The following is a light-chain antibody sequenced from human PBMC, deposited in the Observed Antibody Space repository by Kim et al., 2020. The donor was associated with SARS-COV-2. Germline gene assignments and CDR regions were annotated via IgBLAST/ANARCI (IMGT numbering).Light chain of an antibody. Sequence: ASVGVKDTTTGLATDNIHSQLKWYQPNPSRAPKHLISTASTLHGGVPSRFSGSGSETDFTLTISSLQPEDFATYFCQQSYITPFTFGPETKVDIK. CDR2: TAS. CDR3: QQSYITPFT. CDR1: DNIHSQ. J-gene: IGKJ3*01. V-gene: IGKV1-39*01.